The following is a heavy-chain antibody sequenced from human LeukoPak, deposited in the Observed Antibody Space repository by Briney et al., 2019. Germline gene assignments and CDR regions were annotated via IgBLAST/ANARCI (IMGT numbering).Heavy chain of an antibody. CDR1: GFTFRNYW. V-gene: IGHV3-7*01. CDR3: ARDGGLNTNFAY. CDR2: TKPDGSAE. Sequence: SGGSLRLSCAASGFTFRNYWMGWVRQAPGKGLEWVANTKPDGSAEYYADSVRGRFTTSRDNANNILYLQMNSLRAEDTAVYYCARDGGLNTNFAYWGQGTLVTVSS. D-gene: IGHD2-15*01. J-gene: IGHJ4*02.